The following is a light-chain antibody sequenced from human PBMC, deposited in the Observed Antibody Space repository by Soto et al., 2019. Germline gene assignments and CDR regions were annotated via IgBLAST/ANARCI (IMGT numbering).Light chain of an antibody. CDR2: GAS. CDR1: QPIFPY. CDR3: QRGYTPPFT. V-gene: IGKV1-39*01. Sequence: DIQMTQSPSALSASVGDRVTISCRASQPIFPYVKWYQQKPGQAPKFLIYGASSLQSGVPPRFTGSGSGTEFTLTISSLQPEDVATYYCQRGYTPPFTFGAGTVVDFK. J-gene: IGKJ3*01.